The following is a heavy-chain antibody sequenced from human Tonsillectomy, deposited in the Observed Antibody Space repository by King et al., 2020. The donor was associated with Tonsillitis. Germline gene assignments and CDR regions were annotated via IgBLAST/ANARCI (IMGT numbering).Heavy chain of an antibody. CDR3: AKVDQPRTYYDFWSGYYLDYFDY. CDR1: GFTFSSYA. D-gene: IGHD3-3*01. V-gene: IGHV3-23*04. CDR2: ICGSGGST. J-gene: IGHJ4*02. Sequence: QLVESGGGLVQPGGSLRRSCAAAGFTFSSYAMSWGRQAPGKGLEWVSAICGSGGSTYYADSVKGRFTISRDNSKNTLYLKMNSLRAEDTAVYYCAKVDQPRTYYDFWSGYYLDYFDYWGQGTLVTVSS.